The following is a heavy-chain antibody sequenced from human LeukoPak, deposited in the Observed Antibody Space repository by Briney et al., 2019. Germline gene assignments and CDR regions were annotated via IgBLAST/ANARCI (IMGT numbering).Heavy chain of an antibody. J-gene: IGHJ4*02. V-gene: IGHV3-7*01. Sequence: GGSLRLSCAGSGFTFINYGMIWVRQAPGKGLEWVANIKQDGSEKYYVDSVKGRFTISRDNAKNSLYLQMNSLRAEDTAVYYCARDLHSSARTGYYFDYWGQGTLVTVSS. CDR1: GFTFINYG. CDR2: IKQDGSEK. CDR3: ARDLHSSARTGYYFDY. D-gene: IGHD6-19*01.